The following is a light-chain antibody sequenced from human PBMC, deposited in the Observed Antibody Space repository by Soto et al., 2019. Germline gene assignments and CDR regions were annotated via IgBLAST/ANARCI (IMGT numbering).Light chain of an antibody. CDR2: AAS. V-gene: IGKV1-9*01. CDR3: QQLNIYPYT. J-gene: IGKJ2*01. CDR1: QDSGSY. Sequence: DIQLTQSPSFLSASVGDRVTITCRASQDSGSYLAWYQQKLGKVPKLLIYAASTLQTGVPSRFSGSGSGTEFTLTIYSLQPEDFATYYCQQLNIYPYTFGQGTKLEIK.